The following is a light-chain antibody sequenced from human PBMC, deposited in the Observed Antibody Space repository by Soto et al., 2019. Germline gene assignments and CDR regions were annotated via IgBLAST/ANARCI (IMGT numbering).Light chain of an antibody. J-gene: IGLJ1*01. V-gene: IGLV1-44*01. CDR3: AAWDDSLNGLV. CDR2: NNN. Sequence: QSVLTQPPSGSRTPGQRVTISCSGSSSNIGSNTVNWYQQLPGTAPKLLIYNNNQRPSGVPDRFSGSKSGTTASLAISGLQSEDEADYYCAAWDDSLNGLVFGTGTKLTIL. CDR1: SSNIGSNT.